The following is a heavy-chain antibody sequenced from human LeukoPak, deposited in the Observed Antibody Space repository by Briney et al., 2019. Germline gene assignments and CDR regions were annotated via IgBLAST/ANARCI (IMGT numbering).Heavy chain of an antibody. D-gene: IGHD3-10*01. V-gene: IGHV3-48*04. CDR2: IGRSGDRTT. J-gene: IGHJ6*02. CDR3: AVPPLSGTGSSRPLAGVDV. Sequence: PGGSLRLSCAASGFTVSIYSLNWVRQAPGKGLEWVAYIGRSGDRTTKYADSVKGRFAISRDNAENSLFLQMNSLRVEDTAVYYCAVPPLSGTGSSRPLAGVDVWGQGTTVTVS. CDR1: GFTVSIYS.